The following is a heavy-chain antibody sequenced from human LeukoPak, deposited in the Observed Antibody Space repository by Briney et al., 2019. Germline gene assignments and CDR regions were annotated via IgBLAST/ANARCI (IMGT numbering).Heavy chain of an antibody. CDR1: GYTFISYD. CDR3: ARRDCSSTSCYNLGAFDI. Sequence: ASVRVSCKASGYTFISYDINWVRQATGQGLEWMGWMNPNSGNTGYAQKFQGRVTMTRDTSTSTVYMELSSLRSEDTAVYYCARRDCSSTSCYNLGAFDIWGQGTMVTVSS. V-gene: IGHV1-8*01. J-gene: IGHJ3*02. CDR2: MNPNSGNT. D-gene: IGHD2-2*02.